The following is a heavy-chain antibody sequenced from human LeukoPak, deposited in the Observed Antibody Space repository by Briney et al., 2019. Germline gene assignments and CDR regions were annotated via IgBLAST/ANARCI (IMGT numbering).Heavy chain of an antibody. CDR2: ISGSGDRT. V-gene: IGHV3-23*01. Sequence: GGSLRLSCAASGFTFSSYGMSWVRQAPGKGLEWVSVISGSGDRTYYADSVKGRFTISRDNSKNTLYLQMNSLRAEDTAVYYCARGHRREKRYFDWSHRYYYYYYMDVWGKGTTVTVSS. J-gene: IGHJ6*03. CDR1: GFTFSSYG. D-gene: IGHD3-9*01. CDR3: ARGHRREKRYFDWSHRYYYYYYMDV.